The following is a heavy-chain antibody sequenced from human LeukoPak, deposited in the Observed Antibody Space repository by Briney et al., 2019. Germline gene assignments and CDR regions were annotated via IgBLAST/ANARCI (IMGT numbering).Heavy chain of an antibody. CDR3: ARAGDIPRGPFDY. V-gene: IGHV3-7*04. J-gene: IGHJ4*02. Sequence: QTGGSLRLSCAASGFTFSSYWMSWVRQAPGKGLEWVANIKQDGSEKYYVDSVKGRFTISRDNAKNSLYLQMNSLRAEDTAVYYCARAGDIPRGPFDYWGQGTLVTVSS. CDR2: IKQDGSEK. CDR1: GFTFSSYW. D-gene: IGHD2-15*01.